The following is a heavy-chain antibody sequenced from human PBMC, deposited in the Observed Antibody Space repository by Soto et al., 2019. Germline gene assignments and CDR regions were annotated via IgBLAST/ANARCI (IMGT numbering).Heavy chain of an antibody. CDR3: ARADYGATSYYYYGMDV. Sequence: ASVKVSCKASGYTFTSYGISWVRQAPGQGLEWMGWISAYNGNTNYAQKLQGRVTMTTDTSTSTAYMALRSLRSDDTAVYYCARADYGATSYYYYGMDVWGQGTTVTVSS. CDR1: GYTFTSYG. V-gene: IGHV1-18*01. CDR2: ISAYNGNT. J-gene: IGHJ6*02. D-gene: IGHD1-26*01.